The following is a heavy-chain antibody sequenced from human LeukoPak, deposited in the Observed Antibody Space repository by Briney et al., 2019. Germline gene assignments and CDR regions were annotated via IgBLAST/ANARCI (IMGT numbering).Heavy chain of an antibody. CDR1: GFTFGSYA. J-gene: IGHJ4*02. D-gene: IGHD3-22*01. CDR3: ARDPSEVYYYDSSGYPDY. Sequence: GGSLRLSCAASGFTFGSYAMHWVRQAPGKGLEWVAVISYDGSNKYYADSVKGRFTISRDNSKNTLYLQMNSLRAEDTAVYYCARDPSEVYYYDSSGYPDYWGQGTLVTVSS. V-gene: IGHV3-30-3*01. CDR2: ISYDGSNK.